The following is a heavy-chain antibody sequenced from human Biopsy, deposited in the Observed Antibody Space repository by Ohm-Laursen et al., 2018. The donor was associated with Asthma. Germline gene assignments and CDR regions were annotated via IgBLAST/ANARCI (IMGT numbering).Heavy chain of an antibody. D-gene: IGHD3-10*01. J-gene: IGHJ6*02. CDR3: ARGPNYHGSGRAPIGMDV. CDR2: IYYTGCD. CDR1: GGSVSTGSYY. V-gene: IGHV4-61*01. Sequence: SDTLSLTWPVSGGSVSTGSYYWSWIRQPPGKGLEWLGYIYYTGCDNYNPSLKSRVTISVDTSKNQFSLRLNSVTAADTAVYYCARGPNYHGSGRAPIGMDVWGQGTTVTVSS.